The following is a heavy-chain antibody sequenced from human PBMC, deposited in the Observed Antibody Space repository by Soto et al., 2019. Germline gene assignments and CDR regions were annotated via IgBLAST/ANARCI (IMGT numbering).Heavy chain of an antibody. CDR2: VYVTGST. Sequence: SETLSLTGTVSVGSFSNNKWSWIRQPAGKGLEWIGRVYVTGSTNYNPSLKSRVTMSVDTSKNQFSLKLSSVTAADTAVYYCARDATTKAFDIWGQGTMVTVSS. CDR3: ARDATTKAFDI. D-gene: IGHD4-17*01. J-gene: IGHJ3*02. V-gene: IGHV4-4*07. CDR1: VGSFSNNK.